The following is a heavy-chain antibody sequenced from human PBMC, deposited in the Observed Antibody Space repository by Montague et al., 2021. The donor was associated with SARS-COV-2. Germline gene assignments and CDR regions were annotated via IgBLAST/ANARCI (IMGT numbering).Heavy chain of an antibody. CDR3: ARDSIAAAGTDY. Sequence: SETLSLTCAVYGGSFSGYYWSWIRQPPGKGLEWIGEINHSGSTNYNPSLKSRVTISVDTSKNQFSLKPSSVTAADTAVYYCARDSIAAAGTDYWGQGTLVTVSS. CDR1: GGSFSGYY. V-gene: IGHV4-34*01. CDR2: INHSGST. D-gene: IGHD6-13*01. J-gene: IGHJ4*02.